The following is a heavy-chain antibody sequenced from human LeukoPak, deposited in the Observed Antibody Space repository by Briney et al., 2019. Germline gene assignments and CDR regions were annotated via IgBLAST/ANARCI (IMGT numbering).Heavy chain of an antibody. J-gene: IGHJ6*03. V-gene: IGHV3-13*01. Sequence: GGSLRLSCAASGFTFSSFDMHWVRQPAGQGLEWVSTIGTASDTYYQGSVEGRFTLSRDNAKNSLYLQMNSLTAGDTAVYYCARGPPPGKNHHMGVWGKGTTVTVSS. CDR1: GFTFSSFD. D-gene: IGHD1-1*01. CDR3: ARGPPPGKNHHMGV. CDR2: IGTASDT.